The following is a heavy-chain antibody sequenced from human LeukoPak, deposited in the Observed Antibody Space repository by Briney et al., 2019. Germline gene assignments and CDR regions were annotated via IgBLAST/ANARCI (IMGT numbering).Heavy chain of an antibody. CDR1: GFTFSSYW. CDR3: AKVSDNWNDLSFDY. D-gene: IGHD1-20*01. V-gene: IGHV3-30*18. CDR2: ISYDGSNK. Sequence: GGSLRLSCAASGFTFSSYWMSWVRQAPGKGLEWVAVISYDGSNKYYADSMKGRFTISRDNSKNTLYLQMNSLRAEDTAVYYCAKVSDNWNDLSFDYWGQGTLVTVSS. J-gene: IGHJ4*02.